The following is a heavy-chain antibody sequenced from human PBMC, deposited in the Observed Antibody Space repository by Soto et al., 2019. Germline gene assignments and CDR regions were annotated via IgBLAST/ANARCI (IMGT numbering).Heavy chain of an antibody. J-gene: IGHJ5*02. CDR1: GFTFRSYA. V-gene: IGHV3-23*01. Sequence: RLLESGGGLIQPGGSLRLSCSASGFTFRSYAMSWVRQAPGKGLEWVSGISGSGGSTYYADSVQGRFTISRDNSKNILYLQMNSLRAEDTDVYYCAKDSEDVVVAAGFDPWGQGTLVTVSS. D-gene: IGHD2-15*01. CDR2: ISGSGGST. CDR3: AKDSEDVVVAAGFDP.